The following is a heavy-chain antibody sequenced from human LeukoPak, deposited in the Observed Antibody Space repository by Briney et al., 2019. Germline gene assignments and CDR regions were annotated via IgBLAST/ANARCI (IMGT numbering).Heavy chain of an antibody. V-gene: IGHV3-21*01. CDR2: ISRTSAYI. Sequence: PGGSLRLSCAASGFTFSSYAMKWVRQAPGKGLEWVSAISRTSAYIYYSDSVKGRFTISRDNAKNSVYLQIDSLRAEDTAVYYCARDERRYCSDSSCYSGDYWGQGTLVTVSS. CDR3: ARDERRYCSDSSCYSGDY. CDR1: GFTFSSYA. D-gene: IGHD2-2*01. J-gene: IGHJ4*02.